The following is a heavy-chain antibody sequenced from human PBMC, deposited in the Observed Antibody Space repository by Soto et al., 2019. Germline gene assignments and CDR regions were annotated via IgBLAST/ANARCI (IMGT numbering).Heavy chain of an antibody. V-gene: IGHV4-59*01. J-gene: IGHJ4*02. Sequence: SETLSLTCTVSGDSISGYYWSWIRQPPGKGLEWIGYIYYSGHTSYNPSLKSRVTISIDTSKNQFSLKLSSVTVADTAVYYCARALTVAGYYSDYWGQGALVTVSS. CDR1: GDSISGYY. CDR2: IYYSGHT. CDR3: ARALTVAGYYSDY. D-gene: IGHD6-19*01.